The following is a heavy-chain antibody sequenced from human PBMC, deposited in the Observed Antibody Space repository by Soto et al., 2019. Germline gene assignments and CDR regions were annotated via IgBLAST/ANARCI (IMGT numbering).Heavy chain of an antibody. Sequence: SETLSLTCTVSGGSISSSSNYWGWIRQPPGKGLEWIASIYYSGSTYYNSSLKSRVTISVDMSKNQFSLKLTSVTAADTAVYYCARTSGSYYDFDYWGQGTLVTVPS. V-gene: IGHV4-39*01. CDR3: ARTSGSYYDFDY. J-gene: IGHJ4*02. CDR2: IYYSGST. D-gene: IGHD1-26*01. CDR1: GGSISSSSNY.